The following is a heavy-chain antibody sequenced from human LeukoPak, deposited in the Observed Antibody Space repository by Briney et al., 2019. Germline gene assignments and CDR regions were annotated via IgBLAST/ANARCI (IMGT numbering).Heavy chain of an antibody. Sequence: GMSVRLFCAASGFTFYDYAVLWVRQAPGEGVECLSGICWYCGSMGYGDCVKGRLPLSRDNAKNSLYLQMHCLRAEDMALYYCAKVDPLYSGSYYFACWGQGTLVTVSS. J-gene: IGHJ4*02. CDR2: ICWYCGSM. D-gene: IGHD1-26*01. CDR1: GFTFYDYA. CDR3: AKVDPLYSGSYYFAC. V-gene: IGHV3-9*03.